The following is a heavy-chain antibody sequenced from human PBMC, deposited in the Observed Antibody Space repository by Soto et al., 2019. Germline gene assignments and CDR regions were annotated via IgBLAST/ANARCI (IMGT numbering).Heavy chain of an antibody. CDR2: IIPILGIA. J-gene: IGHJ6*03. CDR3: ARLAVDTEYMYYYMDV. Sequence: ASVKVSCKASGGTFSSYTISWVRQAPGQGLEWMGRIIPILGIANYAQKFQGRVTITADKSTSTAYLQWSSLKASDTAMYYCARLAVDTEYMYYYMDVWGKGTTVTVSS. D-gene: IGHD5-18*01. V-gene: IGHV1-69*02. CDR1: GGTFSSYT.